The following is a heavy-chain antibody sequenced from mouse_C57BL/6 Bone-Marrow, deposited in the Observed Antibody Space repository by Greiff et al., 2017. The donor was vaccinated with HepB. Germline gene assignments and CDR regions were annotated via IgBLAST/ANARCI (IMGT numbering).Heavy chain of an antibody. J-gene: IGHJ2*01. CDR3: ARSFTTVVATPFGF. V-gene: IGHV1-42*01. Sequence: VQLQQSGPELVKPGASVKISCKASGYSFTGYYMNWVKQSPEKSLEWIGEINPSTGGTTYNQKFKAKATLTVDKSSSTAYMQLKSLTSEDSAVYYCARSFTTVVATPFGFWGQGTTLTVSS. D-gene: IGHD1-1*01. CDR1: GYSFTGYY. CDR2: INPSTGGT.